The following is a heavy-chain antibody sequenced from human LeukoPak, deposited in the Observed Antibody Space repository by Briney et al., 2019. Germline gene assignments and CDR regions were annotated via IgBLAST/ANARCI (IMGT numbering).Heavy chain of an antibody. V-gene: IGHV3-15*01. CDR2: IKSKTDGGTT. Sequence: GSLRLSCAASGFTFSNAWMSWVRQAPGKGLEWVGRIKSKTDGGTTDYAAPVKGRFTISRDDTKNTLYLQMNSLKTEDTAVYYCTTGHSGSYYPDAFDIWGQGTMVTVSS. J-gene: IGHJ3*02. CDR3: TTGHSGSYYPDAFDI. D-gene: IGHD1-26*01. CDR1: GFTFSNAW.